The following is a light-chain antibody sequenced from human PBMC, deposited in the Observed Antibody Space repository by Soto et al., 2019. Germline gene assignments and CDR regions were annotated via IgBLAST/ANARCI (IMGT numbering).Light chain of an antibody. CDR2: GAS. CDR3: QQYYNWPPYT. CDR1: RSVSSN. V-gene: IGKV3-15*01. Sequence: EIVMTQSPATLSVSPGERATLSCRASRSVSSNLAWYQQKPGQAPRLLMYGASTRATGIPARFSGSGSGTEFTLTISGLQSEDFAVYYCQQYYNWPPYTFGQGTRLEIK. J-gene: IGKJ5*01.